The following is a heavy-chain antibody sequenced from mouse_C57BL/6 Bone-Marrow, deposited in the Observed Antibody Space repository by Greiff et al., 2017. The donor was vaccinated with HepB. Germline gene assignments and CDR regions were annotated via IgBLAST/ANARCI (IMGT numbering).Heavy chain of an antibody. V-gene: IGHV5-4*01. J-gene: IGHJ2*01. CDR3: ARDQTGTRDY. CDR2: ISDGGSYT. CDR1: GFTFSSYA. D-gene: IGHD4-1*01. Sequence: VQLKESGGGLVKPGGSLKLSCAASGFTFSSYAMSWVRQTPEKRLEWVATISDGGSYTYYPDNVKGRFTISRDNAKNNLYLQMSHLKSEDTAMYYCARDQTGTRDYWGQGTTLTVSS.